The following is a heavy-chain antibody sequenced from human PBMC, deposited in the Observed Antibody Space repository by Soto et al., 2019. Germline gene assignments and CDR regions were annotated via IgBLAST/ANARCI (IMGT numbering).Heavy chain of an antibody. V-gene: IGHV4-34*01. Sequence: SETLSLTCAVYGGSFSGYYWSWIRQPPGKGLEWIGEINHSGSTNYNPSLKSRVTISVDPSKNQFFLKLSSVTAADTDVYYCARGSADYGGNSYYYYGMDVWGQGTTVTVSS. D-gene: IGHD4-17*01. CDR3: ARGSADYGGNSYYYYGMDV. J-gene: IGHJ6*02. CDR1: GGSFSGYY. CDR2: INHSGST.